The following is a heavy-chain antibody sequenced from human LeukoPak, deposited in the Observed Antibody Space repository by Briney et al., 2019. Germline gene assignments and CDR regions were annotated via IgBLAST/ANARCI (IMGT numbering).Heavy chain of an antibody. D-gene: IGHD7-27*01. V-gene: IGHV1-2*02. J-gene: IGHJ4*02. CDR3: ARAKNWGHDF. CDR2: INPNTGDT. Sequence: GASVKVSCKTSGYTFTDPYIHWVRQAPGQGFEWMGWINPNTGDTNYGQKFQGRVTMTGDTSIRTAYMEMSRLRFDDTAVYYCARAKNWGHDFWGQGTLVTVSS. CDR1: GYTFTDPY.